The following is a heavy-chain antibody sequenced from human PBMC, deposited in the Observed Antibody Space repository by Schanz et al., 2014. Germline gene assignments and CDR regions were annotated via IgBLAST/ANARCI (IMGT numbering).Heavy chain of an antibody. V-gene: IGHV3-23*01. CDR1: GFTLSNYA. Sequence: EMQLLESGGGLAQPGGSLRLSCAASGFTLSNYAMSWVRQAPGKGLEWVSSISGDHRNTFYADSVKGRFTISRDNSKNTLYLQMNSLRAEDTAIYYCAKDAPYPFDLWGRGTLITVSS. J-gene: IGHJ2*01. CDR3: AKDAPYPFDL. CDR2: ISGDHRNT.